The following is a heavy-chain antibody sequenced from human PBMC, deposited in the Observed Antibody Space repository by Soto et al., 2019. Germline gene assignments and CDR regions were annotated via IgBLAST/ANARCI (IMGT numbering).Heavy chain of an antibody. J-gene: IGHJ4*02. V-gene: IGHV1-46*01. Sequence: ASVKVSFKASGYTVTIYYMHWVRPAPRQGLEWMGIINPSGGSTSYAQKFQGRVTMTRDTSTSTVYMELSSLRSEDTAVYYCARADTSGYSGYERLDYWGQGTLVTVPQ. CDR1: GYTVTIYY. D-gene: IGHD5-12*01. CDR2: INPSGGST. CDR3: ARADTSGYSGYERLDY.